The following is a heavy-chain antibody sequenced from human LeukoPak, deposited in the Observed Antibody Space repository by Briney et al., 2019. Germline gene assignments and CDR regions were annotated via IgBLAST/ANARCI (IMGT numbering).Heavy chain of an antibody. CDR2: ISAYNGNT. CDR3: ARAGYCSSTSCYRGLSGNWFDP. CDR1: GYTFTSYG. J-gene: IGHJ5*02. D-gene: IGHD2-2*02. V-gene: IGHV1-18*01. Sequence: ALVKVSCKASGYTFTSYGISWVRQAPGQGLEWMGWISAYNGNTNYAQKLQGRVTMTTDTSTSTAYMELRSLRSDDTAVYYCARAGYCSSTSCYRGLSGNWFDPWGQGTLVTVSS.